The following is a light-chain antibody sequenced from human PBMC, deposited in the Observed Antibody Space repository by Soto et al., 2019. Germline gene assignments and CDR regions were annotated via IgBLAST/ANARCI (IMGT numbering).Light chain of an antibody. CDR1: QSVSSN. CDR2: GAS. Sequence: DIGMTQSPATLSVSPGERATLSCRASQSVSSNLAWYQQKPGQAPRLLIYGASTRATGIPARFSGSGSGTEFTLTISSLQSEDFAVYYCQQYNNWPPWTFGQGTKVEIK. V-gene: IGKV3-15*01. J-gene: IGKJ1*01. CDR3: QQYNNWPPWT.